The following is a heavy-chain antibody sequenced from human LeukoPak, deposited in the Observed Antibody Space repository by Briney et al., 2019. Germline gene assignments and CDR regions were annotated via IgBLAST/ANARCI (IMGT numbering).Heavy chain of an antibody. CDR2: IYTSGST. D-gene: IGHD2-2*01. Sequence: SQTLSLTCTVSGGSISRYYWSWIRQPAGKGLEWIGRIYTSGSTNYNPSLKSRVTMSVDTSKNQFSLKLSSVTAADTAVYYCAGGDIVVVPSASAYWGQGTLVTVSS. CDR3: AGGDIVVVPSASAY. J-gene: IGHJ4*02. V-gene: IGHV4-4*07. CDR1: GGSISRYY.